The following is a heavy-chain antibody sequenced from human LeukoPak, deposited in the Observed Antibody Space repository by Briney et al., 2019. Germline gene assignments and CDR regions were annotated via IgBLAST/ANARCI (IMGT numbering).Heavy chain of an antibody. CDR3: AGHHPRNTVDF. Sequence: PSETLSLTCTVSGGSISSYYWSWIRQPPGKGLEWIAYISDIGSINYNPSLKSRVSISLDTSKNQFSLKLSSVTAADTAVYYCAGHHPRNTVDFWGQGTLVTVSS. J-gene: IGHJ4*02. D-gene: IGHD2-8*02. CDR2: ISDIGSI. V-gene: IGHV4-59*08. CDR1: GGSISSYY.